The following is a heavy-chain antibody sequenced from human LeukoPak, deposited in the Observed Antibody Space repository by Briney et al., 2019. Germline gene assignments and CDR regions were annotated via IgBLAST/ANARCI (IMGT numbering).Heavy chain of an antibody. V-gene: IGHV3-7*01. CDR2: IKQDGSEK. Sequence: GGSLRLSCATSGITFSRYWMTWVRQAPGKGLEWVANIKQDGSEKYYVDSVKGRFTISRDSAKDSLYLQMNSLRAEDTAVYYCATRVVFDWLLFDYWGQGTLVTVSS. CDR3: ATRVVFDWLLFDY. D-gene: IGHD3-9*01. CDR1: GITFSRYW. J-gene: IGHJ4*02.